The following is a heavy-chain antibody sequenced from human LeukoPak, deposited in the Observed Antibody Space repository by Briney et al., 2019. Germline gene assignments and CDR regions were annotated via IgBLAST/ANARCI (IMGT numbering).Heavy chain of an antibody. CDR1: GYTFTSYD. D-gene: IGHD2-2*01. CDR3: ARGQLGYCSSTSCYRGWFDR. J-gene: IGHJ5*02. CDR2: MNPNRGNT. V-gene: IGHV1-8*03. Sequence: ASVNVSFKSSGYTFTSYDINWLRQAAGQGLEWMGWMNPNRGNTVYAQKFQGRVTITRNTSISTAYMELSSLRSEDTAVYYCARGQLGYCSSTSCYRGWFDRWGQGTLVTVSS.